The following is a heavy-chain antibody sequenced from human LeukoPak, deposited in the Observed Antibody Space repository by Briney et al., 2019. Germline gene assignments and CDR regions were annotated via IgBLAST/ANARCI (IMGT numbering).Heavy chain of an antibody. V-gene: IGHV3-23*01. CDR2: VSYTRVAT. D-gene: IGHD5-18*01. J-gene: IGHJ3*02. CDR1: GFTFSSFG. Sequence: GGSLRLSCAASGFTFSSFGLSWVRQAPGKGLEWVSGVSYTRVATYYADSVKGGFTISRDDSQNILYLQMNGLRAEDTAVYFCAKAFREFGSSSSYSSFDTWGQGTMVTVSS. CDR3: AKAFREFGSSSSYSSFDT.